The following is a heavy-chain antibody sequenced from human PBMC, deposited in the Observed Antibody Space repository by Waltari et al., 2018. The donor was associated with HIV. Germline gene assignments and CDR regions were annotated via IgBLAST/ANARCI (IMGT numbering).Heavy chain of an antibody. V-gene: IGHV4-34*01. CDR1: GGSFSGYY. CDR2: INHRGVT. J-gene: IGHJ5*01. CDR3: ARGVDAGRIVVVPSAPPTGGNWFDS. D-gene: IGHD2-15*01. Sequence: QVQLQQWGAGLLTPSETLSLTCAVYGGSFSGYYWTWIRQSPGKGLEWIAEINHRGVTNYNPSRKGRVPISLDTSKNQFSLNRTSVTAADTAICYGARGVDAGRIVVVPSAPPTGGNWFDSWGQGSLATVSS.